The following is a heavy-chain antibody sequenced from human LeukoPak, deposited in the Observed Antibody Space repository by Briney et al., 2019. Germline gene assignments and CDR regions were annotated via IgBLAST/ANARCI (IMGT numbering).Heavy chain of an antibody. CDR1: GFTFSSYG. CDR3: AREPLIQEPYYFDY. Sequence: PGGSLRLSCAASGFTFSSYGMHWVRQAPGKGLEWVAVIWYDGSNKYYAGSVKGRFTISRDNSKNTLYLQMNSLRAEDTAVYYCAREPLIQEPYYFDYWGQGTLVTVSS. D-gene: IGHD1-26*01. J-gene: IGHJ4*02. V-gene: IGHV3-33*01. CDR2: IWYDGSNK.